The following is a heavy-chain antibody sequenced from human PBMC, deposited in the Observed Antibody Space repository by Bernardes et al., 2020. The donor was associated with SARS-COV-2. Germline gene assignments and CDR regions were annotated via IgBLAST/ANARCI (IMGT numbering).Heavy chain of an antibody. D-gene: IGHD3-22*01. CDR3: VSDIDSTIHEVIGNDFDY. CDR1: GFTFSTYS. CDR2: ISSTSSYI. J-gene: IGHJ4*01. Sequence: GGSLRLSCAASGFTFSTYSMNWVRQAPGKGLEWVSSISSTSSYIYYADSVKGRFTISRDNAKNSLYLQMNSLRGEDTAVYYCVSDIDSTIHEVIGNDFDYTGHGTLVTVS. V-gene: IGHV3-21*01.